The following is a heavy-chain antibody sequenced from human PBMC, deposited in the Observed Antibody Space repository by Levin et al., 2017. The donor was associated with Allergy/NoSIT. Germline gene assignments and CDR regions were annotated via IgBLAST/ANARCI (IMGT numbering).Heavy chain of an antibody. V-gene: IGHV3-9*01. CDR1: GFIFADYA. J-gene: IGHJ6*02. CDR2: INWKSGVI. D-gene: IGHD2-2*01. Sequence: LSGGSLRLSCAASGFIFADYAMHWVRQAPGKGLEWVSSINWKSGVIGYADSVKGRFTTSRDNAKNSLYLQMNSLRVEDTALYYCVKDIGSVEDVVAGPAAVEGYYDCHGMGGWGQGTTVTVSS. CDR3: VKDIGSVEDVVAGPAAVEGYYDCHGMGG.